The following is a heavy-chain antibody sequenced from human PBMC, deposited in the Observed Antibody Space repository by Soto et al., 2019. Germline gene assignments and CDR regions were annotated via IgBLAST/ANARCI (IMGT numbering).Heavy chain of an antibody. Sequence: QVQLVQSGAEVKKPGASVKVSCKASGYTFTSYGISWVRQAPGQGLEWMGWISAYNGNTNYAQKLQGRATMTTDTSTSTGYMELRSLRSGDTAVYYCARALTTITIFGVVIYYYYGMDVWGQGTTVSVSS. D-gene: IGHD3-3*01. CDR3: ARALTTITIFGVVIYYYYGMDV. V-gene: IGHV1-18*01. CDR1: GYTFTSYG. J-gene: IGHJ6*02. CDR2: ISAYNGNT.